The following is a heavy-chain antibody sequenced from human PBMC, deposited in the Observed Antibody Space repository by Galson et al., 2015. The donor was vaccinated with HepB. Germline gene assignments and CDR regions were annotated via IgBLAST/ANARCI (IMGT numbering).Heavy chain of an antibody. J-gene: IGHJ4*02. Sequence: SLRLSCAASGFTFRNYWMSWVRQGPGKGLEWVANVKQDGGEKYYVDSVKGRFTISRDNAKNSLYLQMNSLRAEDTAVYFCARVRAYGSGSYYIFDYWGQGTLVTVSS. CDR2: VKQDGGEK. V-gene: IGHV3-7*01. D-gene: IGHD3-10*01. CDR1: GFTFRNYW. CDR3: ARVRAYGSGSYYIFDY.